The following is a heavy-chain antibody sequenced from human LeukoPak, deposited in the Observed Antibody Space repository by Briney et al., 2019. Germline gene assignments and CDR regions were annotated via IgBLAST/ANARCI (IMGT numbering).Heavy chain of an antibody. CDR3: AREGDAAVAGTSIDY. CDR2: IIPILGIA. D-gene: IGHD6-19*01. CDR1: GGTFSSYA. V-gene: IGHV1-69*04. J-gene: IGHJ4*02. Sequence: ASVKVSCKASGGTFSSYAISWVRQAPGQGLEWMGRIIPILGIANYAQKFQGRVTITADKSTSTAYRELSSLRSEDTAVYYCAREGDAAVAGTSIDYWGQGTLVTVSS.